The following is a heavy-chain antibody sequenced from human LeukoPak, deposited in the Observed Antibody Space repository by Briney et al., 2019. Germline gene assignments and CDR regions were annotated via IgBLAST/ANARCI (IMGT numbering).Heavy chain of an antibody. CDR2: ISSGGSTI. J-gene: IGHJ6*03. D-gene: IGHD3-22*01. CDR1: GFTFSSFE. CDR3: AKGRSYYDSSGYYYVSYYYMDV. Sequence: GGSLRLSCAASGFTFSSFEMKWVRQAPGKGLEWVSYISSGGSTIYYADSVKGRFTISRDNAKNSLYLQMNSLRAEDTAVYYCAKGRSYYDSSGYYYVSYYYMDVWGKGTTVTISS. V-gene: IGHV3-48*03.